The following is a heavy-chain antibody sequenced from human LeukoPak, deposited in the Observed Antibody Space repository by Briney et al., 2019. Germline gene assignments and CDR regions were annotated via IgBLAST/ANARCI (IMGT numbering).Heavy chain of an antibody. CDR2: ISSSSSYI. Sequence: NPGGSLRLSCAASGFTFSSYSMNWVRQAPGKGLEWVSSISSSSSYIYYADSVKGRFTISRDNAKNSLYLQMNSLRAEDTAVYYCARDWRANVVVPAAPFFDYWGQGTLVTVSS. D-gene: IGHD2-2*01. V-gene: IGHV3-21*01. J-gene: IGHJ4*02. CDR3: ARDWRANVVVPAAPFFDY. CDR1: GFTFSSYS.